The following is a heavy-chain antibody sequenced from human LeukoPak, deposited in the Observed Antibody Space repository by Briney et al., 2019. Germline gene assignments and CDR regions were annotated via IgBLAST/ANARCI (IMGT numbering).Heavy chain of an antibody. CDR3: ARDKRYYGSGSYSDWFDP. Sequence: GGSLRLSCAASGFSFNTHNMNWVRQAPGKGLEWVSSITSGSVYIYYADSVKGRFTISRDNANNSLSLQMNSLKVEDTAVYYCARDKRYYGSGSYSDWFDPWGQGTLVTVSS. D-gene: IGHD3-10*01. CDR2: ITSGSVYI. J-gene: IGHJ5*02. CDR1: GFSFNTHN. V-gene: IGHV3-21*01.